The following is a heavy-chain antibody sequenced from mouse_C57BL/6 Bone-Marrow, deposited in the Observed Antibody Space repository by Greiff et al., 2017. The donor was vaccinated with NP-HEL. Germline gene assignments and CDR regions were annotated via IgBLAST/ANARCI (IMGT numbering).Heavy chain of an antibody. V-gene: IGHV1-50*01. CDR1: GYTFTSYW. CDR3: ARIRYYYGSREGAMDY. CDR2: IDPSDSYT. Sequence: QVQLQQPGAELVKPGASVKLSCKASGYTFTSYWMQWVKQRPGQGLEWIGEIDPSDSYTNYNQKFKGKATLTVDTSSRTAYMQLSSLTSEDSAVYYCARIRYYYGSREGAMDYWGQGTSVTVSS. J-gene: IGHJ4*01. D-gene: IGHD1-1*01.